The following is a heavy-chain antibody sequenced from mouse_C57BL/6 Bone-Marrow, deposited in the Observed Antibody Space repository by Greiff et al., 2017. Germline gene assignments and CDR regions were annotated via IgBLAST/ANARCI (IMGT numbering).Heavy chain of an antibody. V-gene: IGHV5-2*01. CDR3: ARPPTIVTTRAY. CDR1: EYEFPSHD. D-gene: IGHD2-5*01. CDR2: INRDGGST. Sequence: EVQLVESGGGLVQPGESLKLSCESNEYEFPSHDMYWVRKTPEKGLELVAAINRDGGSTYYPDTMERRFIISRDNTKKTLYLQMSSLRSEDTALYYCARPPTIVTTRAYWGQGTLVTVSA. J-gene: IGHJ3*01.